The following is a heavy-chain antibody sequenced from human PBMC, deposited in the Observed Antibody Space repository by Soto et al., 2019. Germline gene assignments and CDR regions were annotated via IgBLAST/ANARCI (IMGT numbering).Heavy chain of an antibody. CDR1: GFTFDDYA. Sequence: LRLSCAASGFTFDDYAMHWVRQVPGKGLEWVSGINWNSGSIGYGDSVKGRFAISRDNAKNSLHLQMNSLSAEDTAFYHCAKGEGINSYSGPFRHWGQGTLVTVSS. J-gene: IGHJ1*01. CDR2: INWNSGSI. V-gene: IGHV3-9*01. D-gene: IGHD1-26*01. CDR3: AKGEGINSYSGPFRH.